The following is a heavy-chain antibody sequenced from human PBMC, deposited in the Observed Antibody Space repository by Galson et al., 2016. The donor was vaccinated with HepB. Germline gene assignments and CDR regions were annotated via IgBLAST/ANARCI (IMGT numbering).Heavy chain of an antibody. CDR3: ARGSGSGSSRFRFYFYMDM. V-gene: IGHV3-48*01. J-gene: IGHJ6*03. CDR2: ITSSSDTM. Sequence: SLRLSCAASGFIFSVYNMNWARQAPGKGLELIAWITSSSDTMYYADSVKGRFTISRDNAKRSLYLEMNSLRVADSAIYYCARGSGSGSSRFRFYFYMDMWGKGTPDTVSS. CDR1: GFIFSVYN. D-gene: IGHD3-10*01.